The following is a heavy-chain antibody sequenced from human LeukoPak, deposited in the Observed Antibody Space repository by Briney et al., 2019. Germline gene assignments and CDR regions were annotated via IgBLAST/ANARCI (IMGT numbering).Heavy chain of an antibody. Sequence: GGSLRLSCAASGFTFSSYSMNWVRQAPGKGLEWVSSISSSSSYIYYADSAKGRFTISRDNAKNSLYLQMNSLRAEDTAVYYCARVVYGSGSKNPNFGYWGQGTLVTVSS. CDR1: GFTFSSYS. J-gene: IGHJ4*02. D-gene: IGHD3-10*01. V-gene: IGHV3-21*01. CDR3: ARVVYGSGSKNPNFGY. CDR2: ISSSSSYI.